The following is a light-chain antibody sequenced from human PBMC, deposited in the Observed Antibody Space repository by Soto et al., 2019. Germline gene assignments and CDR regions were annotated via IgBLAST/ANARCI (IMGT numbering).Light chain of an antibody. CDR3: CSYAGSSTVV. V-gene: IGLV2-23*01. Sequence: QSALTQPASVSGSPGQSITISCTGTSSDVGSYNLVSWYQQHPGKAPKLMIYDGSKRPSGVSNRFAVSKSGNTASLTISGLQSEDEADYYCCSYAGSSTVVFGGGTKLTVL. J-gene: IGLJ2*01. CDR2: DGS. CDR1: SSDVGSYNL.